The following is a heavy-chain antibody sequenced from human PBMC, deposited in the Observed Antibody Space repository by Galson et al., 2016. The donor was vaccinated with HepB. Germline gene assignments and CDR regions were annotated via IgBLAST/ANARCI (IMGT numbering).Heavy chain of an antibody. CDR2: IKGDGSQK. Sequence: LRLSCAVSGFTLGHYWLSWVRQAPGKGLEWVATIKGDGSQKSYVDSVRGRFTVSRGSAENSLFLQMDSLRAEDTAGYHCARLVGSSWTFDCWGQGTLVIVS. D-gene: IGHD6-13*01. CDR3: ARLVGSSWTFDC. J-gene: IGHJ4*02. V-gene: IGHV3-7*01. CDR1: GFTLGHYW.